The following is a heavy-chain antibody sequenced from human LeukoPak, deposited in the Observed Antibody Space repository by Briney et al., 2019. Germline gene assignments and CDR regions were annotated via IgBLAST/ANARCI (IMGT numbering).Heavy chain of an antibody. D-gene: IGHD3-10*01. V-gene: IGHV4-59*01. J-gene: IGHJ5*02. Sequence: QPSETLSLTCTVSGGSISSYNWNWIRQPPGKGLEWIGYIYYSGSTNYNPSLKSRVTISVDTSKNQFSLKLSSVTAADTAVYYCARQSPGYNWFDPWGQGTLVTVSS. CDR1: GGSISSYN. CDR2: IYYSGST. CDR3: ARQSPGYNWFDP.